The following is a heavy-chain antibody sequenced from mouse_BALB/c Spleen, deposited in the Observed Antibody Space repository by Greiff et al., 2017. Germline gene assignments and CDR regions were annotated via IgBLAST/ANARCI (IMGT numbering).Heavy chain of an antibody. Sequence: VQLKESGGGLVKPGGSLKLSCAASGFTFSDYYMYWVRQTPEKRLEWVATISDGGSYTYYPDSVKGRFTISRDNAKNNLYLQMSSLKSEDTAMYYCARDLFDYWGQGTTLTVSS. CDR1: GFTFSDYY. V-gene: IGHV5-4*02. CDR2: ISDGGSYT. J-gene: IGHJ2*01. CDR3: ARDLFDY.